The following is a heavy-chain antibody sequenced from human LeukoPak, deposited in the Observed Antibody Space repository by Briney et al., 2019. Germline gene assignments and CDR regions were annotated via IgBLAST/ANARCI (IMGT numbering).Heavy chain of an antibody. CDR1: GFTICSFW. Sequence: GGSLRLSCSASGFTICSFWMRRVRQAPGKGLEWVANIKQDGSEKYYVDSVKGRFTISRGNAKNSLYLQMNSLRAEDTAVYYCGTFSAVAGTYWGQGTLVTVSS. J-gene: IGHJ4*02. D-gene: IGHD6-13*01. CDR3: GTFSAVAGTY. CDR2: IKQDGSEK. V-gene: IGHV3-7*01.